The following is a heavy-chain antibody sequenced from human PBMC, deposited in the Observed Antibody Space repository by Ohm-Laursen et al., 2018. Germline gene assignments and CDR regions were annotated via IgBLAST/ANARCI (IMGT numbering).Heavy chain of an antibody. CDR3: AKDRGSDWYFDV. Sequence: SLRLSCAASGFTFSDYGGPWVPPAPGKGVGGGGVLSYDGRQTYYADSVKGRFTISRDNPKSTLYLQMNSLRTEDTAVYYCAKDRGSDWYFDVWGRGTLVTVSS. CDR2: LSYDGRQT. J-gene: IGHJ2*01. V-gene: IGHV3-30*18. D-gene: IGHD3-10*01. CDR1: GFTFSDYG.